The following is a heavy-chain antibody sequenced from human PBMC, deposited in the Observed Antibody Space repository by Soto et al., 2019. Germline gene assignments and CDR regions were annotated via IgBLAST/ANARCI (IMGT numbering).Heavy chain of an antibody. Sequence: QLQLQESGPGLVKPSETLSLTCTVSGGSISSSSYYWGWIRQPPGKGLEWMGSIYSSGRTYYNPSLKRRLTISVDTSKNQFSLKLSSVTAADTAVYYCARPLGYCSGGSCYLNGFDPWGQGTLVTVSS. CDR3: ARPLGYCSGGSCYLNGFDP. J-gene: IGHJ5*02. D-gene: IGHD2-15*01. CDR1: GGSISSSSYY. V-gene: IGHV4-39*01. CDR2: IYSSGRT.